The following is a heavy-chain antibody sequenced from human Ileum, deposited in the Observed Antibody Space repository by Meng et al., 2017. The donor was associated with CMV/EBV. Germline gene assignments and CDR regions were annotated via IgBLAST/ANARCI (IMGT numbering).Heavy chain of an antibody. CDR2: ITGSGNTI. D-gene: IGHD4-17*01. Sequence: QVQLVEAGGDLVKPGGSLRLSCAASGFRFGAYYMAWVRQAPGKGLEWVSYITGSGNTIDYADSVKGRFTISRDNAKSSLYLEINSLRAEDTAVYYCVRGNYGFDYWGQGTLVTVSS. J-gene: IGHJ4*02. V-gene: IGHV3-11*01. CDR3: VRGNYGFDY. CDR1: GFRFGAYY.